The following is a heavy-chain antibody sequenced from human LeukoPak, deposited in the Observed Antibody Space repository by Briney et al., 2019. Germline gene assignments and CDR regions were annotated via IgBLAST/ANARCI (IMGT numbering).Heavy chain of an antibody. CDR3: ASKLTTGY. J-gene: IGHJ4*02. V-gene: IGHV3-66*01. Sequence: GGSLRLSCVVSGLTVSSNYMSWVRQAPGKGLEWVSVIYSGGTTNYADSVKGRFIVYRDYSKNTLYLQMNSLRAEDTAVYYCASKLTTGYWGQGTLVTVSS. CDR2: IYSGGTT. D-gene: IGHD4-17*01. CDR1: GLTVSSNY.